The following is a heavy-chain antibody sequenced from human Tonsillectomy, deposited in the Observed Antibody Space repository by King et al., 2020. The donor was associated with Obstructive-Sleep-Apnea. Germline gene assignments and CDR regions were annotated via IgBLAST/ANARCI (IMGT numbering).Heavy chain of an antibody. J-gene: IGHJ4*02. V-gene: IGHV3-33*01. CDR1: GFTFSTYG. CDR3: ARRXDSGSYMGHFDF. CDR2: TWYDGSQK. Sequence: QLVQSGGAVVQPGRSLRLSCAVSGFTFSTYGMHWVRQAPGKGLEWVAFTWYDGSQKYYGDSVKGRFTISRDNSKNTLYLKMNSLRAEDTAVYYCARRXDSGSYMGHFDFXGQGTLVTVSS. D-gene: IGHD1-26*01.